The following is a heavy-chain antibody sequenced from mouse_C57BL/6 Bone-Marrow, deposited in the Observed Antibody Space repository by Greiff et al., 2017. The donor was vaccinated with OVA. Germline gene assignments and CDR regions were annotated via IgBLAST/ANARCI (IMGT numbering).Heavy chain of an antibody. CDR2: IYPGNSDT. CDR1: GYTFTSYW. V-gene: IGHV1-5*01. CDR3: TRYYDYDWGYYFDY. J-gene: IGHJ2*01. Sequence: VQLQQSGTVLARPGASVKMSCKTSGYTFTSYWMHWVKQRPGQGLEWIGAIYPGNSDTSYNQKFKGKAKLTAVTSASTAYMELSSLTNEDSAVYYCTRYYDYDWGYYFDYWGQGTTLTVSS. D-gene: IGHD2-4*01.